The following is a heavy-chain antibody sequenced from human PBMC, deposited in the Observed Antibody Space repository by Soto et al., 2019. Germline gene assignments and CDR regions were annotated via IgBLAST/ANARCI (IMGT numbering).Heavy chain of an antibody. CDR2: ISGSGGST. CDR1: GFTFSSYA. CDR3: AKSGVTNPPDTGYYYYYMDV. V-gene: IGHV3-23*01. J-gene: IGHJ6*03. D-gene: IGHD4-4*01. Sequence: GGSLRLSCAASGFTFSSYAMSWVRQAPGKGLEWVSAISGSGGSTYYADSVKGRFTISRDNSKNTLYLQMNSLRAEDTAVYYCAKSGVTNPPDTGYYYYYMDVWGKGTTVTVYS.